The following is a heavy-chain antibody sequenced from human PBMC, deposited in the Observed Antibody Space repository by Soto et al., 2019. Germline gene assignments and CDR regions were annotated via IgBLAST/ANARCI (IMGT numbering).Heavy chain of an antibody. J-gene: IGHJ5*01. D-gene: IGHD5-12*01. CDR3: ARSPRRVEESAYAGGLCDS. CDR2: MNPNSGNT. CDR1: GYTFTNFD. V-gene: IGHV1-8*01. Sequence: ASVKVSCKASGYTFTNFDIHWVRQAPGQGLEWMGWMNPNSGNTGYPQKFQGRVTMTSNTSISMAYMEVSSLRSEDTAVYYCARSPRRVEESAYAGGLCDSCGQGSLVTVSS.